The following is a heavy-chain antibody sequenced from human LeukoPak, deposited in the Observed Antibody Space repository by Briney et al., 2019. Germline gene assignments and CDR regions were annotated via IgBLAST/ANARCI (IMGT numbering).Heavy chain of an antibody. CDR1: GYTFSNYA. CDR2: ISAYNGNT. J-gene: IGHJ5*02. V-gene: IGHV1-18*01. CDR3: ARDLGYSYGYSGLAWFDP. Sequence: ASVKVSCKASGYTFSNYAINWVRQAPGQGLEWMGWISAYNGNTNYAQKLQGRVTMTTDTSTSTAYMELRSLRSDDTAVYCCARDLGYSYGYSGLAWFDPWGQGTLVTVSS. D-gene: IGHD5-18*01.